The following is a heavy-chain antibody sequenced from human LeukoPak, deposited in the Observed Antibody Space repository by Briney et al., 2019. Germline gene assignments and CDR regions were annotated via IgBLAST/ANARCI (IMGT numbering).Heavy chain of an antibody. V-gene: IGHV4-4*07. CDR3: ARDQGSIILGYFDY. CDR1: GGSISSYY. J-gene: IGHJ4*02. Sequence: SETLSLTCTVSGGSISSYYWSWIRQPAGKGLEWIGRIYTSGSTNYNPSLKSRVTMSVDTSKNQFPLKLSSVTAADTAVYYCARDQGSIILGYFDYWGQGTLVTVSS. CDR2: IYTSGST. D-gene: IGHD1-14*01.